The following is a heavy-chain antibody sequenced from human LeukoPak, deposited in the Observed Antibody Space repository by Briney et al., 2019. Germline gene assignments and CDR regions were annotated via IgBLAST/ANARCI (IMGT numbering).Heavy chain of an antibody. CDR3: ARSRVVDRRGYFDF. V-gene: IGHV3-23*01. CDR2: IGGSDDT. Sequence: GDSLRLSCVASGFSLSDYPMTWVRQSPGRRLEWVSTIGGSDDTYYADSVKGRFTISRDTSKNTLYLQIHSLGAEDTAVYYCARSRVVDRRGYFDFWGQGTLVTASS. D-gene: IGHD2-15*01. CDR1: GFSLSDYP. J-gene: IGHJ4*02.